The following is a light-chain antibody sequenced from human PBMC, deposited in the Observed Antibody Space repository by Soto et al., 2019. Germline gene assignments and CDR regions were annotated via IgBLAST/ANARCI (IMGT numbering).Light chain of an antibody. CDR2: EVD. V-gene: IGLV2-23*02. CDR3: WSYAGRNTYV. CDR1: SSDVGTYTL. J-gene: IGLJ1*01. Sequence: QSALTQPASVSGSPGQSITISCTGTSSDVGTYTLVSWYQQHPGKAPKLVIYEVDKRPSGVPDRFSGSKAGSTASLTVSGLQADDEADYYCWSYAGRNTYVFGPGTQLTVL.